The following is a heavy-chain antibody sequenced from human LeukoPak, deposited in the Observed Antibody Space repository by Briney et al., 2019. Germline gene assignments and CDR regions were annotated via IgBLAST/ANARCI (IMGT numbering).Heavy chain of an antibody. J-gene: IGHJ4*02. D-gene: IGHD6-13*01. CDR2: IKQDGSEK. CDR3: GVAAAGQGAFDY. V-gene: IGHV3-7*01. Sequence: PGGSLRLSCAASGFTFSSYWMSWVRQAPGKGLERVANIKQDGSEKYYVDSVKGRFTISRDNAKNSLYLQMNSLRAEDTAVYYCGVAAAGQGAFDYWGQGTLVTVSS. CDR1: GFTFSSYW.